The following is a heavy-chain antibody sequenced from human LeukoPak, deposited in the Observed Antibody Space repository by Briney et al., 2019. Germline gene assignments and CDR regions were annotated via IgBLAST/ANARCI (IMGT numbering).Heavy chain of an antibody. D-gene: IGHD1-26*01. CDR2: INPNSGGT. CDR1: GHIFTAYY. Sequence: GASVKVSCKASGHIFTAYYMHWVRQAPGQGLEWMGWINPNSGGTNYAQKFQGRVTMTRDTSISTAYMELSSLRSEDTAVYYCARGRVGATHPNDYWGQGTLVTVSS. J-gene: IGHJ4*02. CDR3: ARGRVGATHPNDY. V-gene: IGHV1-2*02.